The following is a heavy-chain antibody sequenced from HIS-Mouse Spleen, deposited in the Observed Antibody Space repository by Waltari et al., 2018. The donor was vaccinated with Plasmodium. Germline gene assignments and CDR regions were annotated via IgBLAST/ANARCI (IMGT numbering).Heavy chain of an antibody. Sequence: QLQLQESGPGLVKPSETLSLTCTVSGGSISRSRYYWGWIRQPPGKGLAWIGSIYYSGSTYYNPSLKSRVTISVDTSKNQFSLKLSSVTAADTAVYYCARQRSADWYFDLWGRGTLVTVSS. CDR3: ARQRSADWYFDL. CDR1: GGSISRSRYY. J-gene: IGHJ2*01. V-gene: IGHV4-39*01. CDR2: IYYSGST.